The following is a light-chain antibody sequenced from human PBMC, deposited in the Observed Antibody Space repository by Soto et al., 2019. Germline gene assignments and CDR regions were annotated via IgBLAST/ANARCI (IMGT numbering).Light chain of an antibody. V-gene: IGKV1-5*03. CDR3: QQYNEFQYT. CDR2: KAT. CDR1: QTINSR. Sequence: DIQMTQSPSSLSASVGDRVTITCRASQTINSRLAWYQQKPGQAPKLLIYKATNLQTGVASRFSGSGSGTEFSLTISSLQPDDFAVYYCQQYNEFQYTFGQGTRLDI. J-gene: IGKJ2*01.